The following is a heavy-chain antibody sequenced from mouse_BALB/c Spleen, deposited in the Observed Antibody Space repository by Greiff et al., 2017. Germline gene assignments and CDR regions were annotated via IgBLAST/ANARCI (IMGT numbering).Heavy chain of an antibody. D-gene: IGHD2-1*01. CDR3: ASRGGNYWYFDV. J-gene: IGHJ1*01. CDR1: GYTFTDYY. V-gene: IGHV1-77*01. CDR2: IYPGSGNT. Sequence: QVQLQQSGAELARPGASVKLSCKASGYTFTDYYINWVKQRTGQGLEWIGEIYPGSGNTYYNEKFKGKATLTADKSSSTAYMQLSSLTSEDSAVYFCASRGGNYWYFDVWGAGTTVTVSA.